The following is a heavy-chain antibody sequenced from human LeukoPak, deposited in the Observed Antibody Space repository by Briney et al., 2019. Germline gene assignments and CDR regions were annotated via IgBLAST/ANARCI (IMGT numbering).Heavy chain of an antibody. CDR3: ARDLIPITVIVSAAFDI. CDR2: INPNNGGT. D-gene: IGHD3-22*01. J-gene: IGHJ3*02. V-gene: IGHV1-2*02. Sequence: ASVKVSCKASGYTFTGYYVHWVRQAPGQGLEWMGWINPNNGGTNYAQKFQGRVTMTRDTSISTAYMELSRLRSDDTAVYYCARDLIPITVIVSAAFDIWGQGTMLTVSS. CDR1: GYTFTGYY.